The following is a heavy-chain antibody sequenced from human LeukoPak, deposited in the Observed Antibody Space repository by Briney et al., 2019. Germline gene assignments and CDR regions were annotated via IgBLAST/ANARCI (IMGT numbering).Heavy chain of an antibody. CDR2: IYYSWST. CDR1: GGSISSYY. D-gene: IGHD3-3*01. Sequence: PSETLSLTCTVCGGSISSYYWSWMRHPARKGREWIGYIYYSWSTNYNTPLKGRVTISVDTSKNQFSLKLSSVTAAETAVYYCARAPWRKWFDPWGQEPWSPSPQ. J-gene: IGHJ5*02. CDR3: ARAPWRKWFDP. V-gene: IGHV4-59*01.